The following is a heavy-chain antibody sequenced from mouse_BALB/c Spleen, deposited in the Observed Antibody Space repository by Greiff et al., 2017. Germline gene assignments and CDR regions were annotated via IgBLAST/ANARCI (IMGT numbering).Heavy chain of an antibody. CDR1: GYTFTSYV. J-gene: IGHJ2*01. CDR3: ARSPHYYGSSYDYFDY. D-gene: IGHD1-1*01. CDR2: INPYNDGT. Sequence: VQLQQSGPELVKPGASVKMSCKASGYTFTSYVMHWVKQKPGQGLEWIGYINPYNDGTKYNEKFKGKATLTSDKSSSTAYMELSSLTSEDSAVYYYARSPHYYGSSYDYFDYWGQGTTLTVSS. V-gene: IGHV1-14*01.